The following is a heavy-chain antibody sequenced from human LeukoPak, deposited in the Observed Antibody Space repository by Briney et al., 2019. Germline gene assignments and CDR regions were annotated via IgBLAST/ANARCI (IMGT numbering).Heavy chain of an antibody. V-gene: IGHV3-30*03. Sequence: GGSLRLSCAASGFTFSSYGMHWVRQAPGKGLEWVAVISYDGSNKYYADSVKGRFTISRDNSKNTLYLQMNSLRAEDTAVYYCARAEAAARAFDIWGQGTMVTVSS. CDR1: GFTFSSYG. D-gene: IGHD6-13*01. CDR3: ARAEAAARAFDI. J-gene: IGHJ3*02. CDR2: ISYDGSNK.